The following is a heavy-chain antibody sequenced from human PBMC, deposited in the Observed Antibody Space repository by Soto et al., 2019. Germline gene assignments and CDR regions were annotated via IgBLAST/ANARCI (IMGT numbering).Heavy chain of an antibody. CDR2: IYYSGST. D-gene: IGHD3-10*01. J-gene: IGHJ6*02. Sequence: QVQLQESGPGLVKPSETLSLTCTVSGGSISSYYWSWIRQPPGKGLEWIGYIYYSGSTNYNPSLKSRVTISLDTSKNQFSLKLSSVTAADTAVYYCASITMVRGVPYYYYGMDVWGQGTTVTVSS. CDR3: ASITMVRGVPYYYYGMDV. CDR1: GGSISSYY. V-gene: IGHV4-59*01.